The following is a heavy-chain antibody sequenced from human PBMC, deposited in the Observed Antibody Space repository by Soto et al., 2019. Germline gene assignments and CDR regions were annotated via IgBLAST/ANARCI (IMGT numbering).Heavy chain of an antibody. D-gene: IGHD6-19*01. V-gene: IGHV4-34*12. J-gene: IGHJ4*02. CDR1: ARSFSGYY. Sequence: DALSLTCTVYARSFSGYYWIWIRQPPGKGLEWIGEGIHTGRTNDNPSLKGRVTISLDTSKNEFSLNLRSVTAADTAVHYCSRFSKSSGFPHYFDSWGQGTPVPVSS. CDR3: SRFSKSSGFPHYFDS. CDR2: GIHTGRT.